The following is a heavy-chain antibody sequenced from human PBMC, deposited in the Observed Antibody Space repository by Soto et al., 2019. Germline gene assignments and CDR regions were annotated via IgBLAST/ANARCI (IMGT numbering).Heavy chain of an antibody. CDR2: ISGSGGST. V-gene: IGHV3-23*01. D-gene: IGHD2-15*01. CDR3: AKSRTLDGGYCSGGSCYQTIYYCDY. CDR1: GFTFSSYA. J-gene: IGHJ4*02. Sequence: EVQLLESGGGLVQPGGSLRLSCAASGFTFSSYAMSWVRQAPGKGLEWVSAISGSGGSTYYADSVKGPFTISRDNSKNMLYLEMNSLRAEDTSVYYCAKSRTLDGGYCSGGSCYQTIYYCDYYGQGTLVAVSS.